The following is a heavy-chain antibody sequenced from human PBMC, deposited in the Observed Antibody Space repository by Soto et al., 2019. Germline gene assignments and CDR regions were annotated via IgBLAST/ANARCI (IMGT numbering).Heavy chain of an antibody. J-gene: IGHJ4*02. Sequence: SETLSLTCAVSGYSISSGYYWGWIRQPPGKGLEWIGSIYHSGSTYYNPSLKSRVTISVDTSKNQFSLKLSSVTAADTAVYYCPRDAAGHYYDSSGYYSWGQGTLVTVSS. CDR1: GYSISSGYY. V-gene: IGHV4-38-2*02. CDR3: PRDAAGHYYDSSGYYS. D-gene: IGHD3-22*01. CDR2: IYHSGST.